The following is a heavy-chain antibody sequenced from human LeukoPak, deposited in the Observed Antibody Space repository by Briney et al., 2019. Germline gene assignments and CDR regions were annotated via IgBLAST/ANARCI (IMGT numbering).Heavy chain of an antibody. Sequence: GESLRISCKGSGYIFTSYWISWVRQMPGKGLEWMGRIDPSDSYTNYSPSCQGHVTISAHKSIRTAYLQWSSLKASDPAMYYCATIGYCSGGSCSPAPPHFDYWGQGTLVTVSS. J-gene: IGHJ4*02. CDR1: GYIFTSYW. V-gene: IGHV5-10-1*01. D-gene: IGHD2-15*01. CDR3: ATIGYCSGGSCSPAPPHFDY. CDR2: IDPSDSYT.